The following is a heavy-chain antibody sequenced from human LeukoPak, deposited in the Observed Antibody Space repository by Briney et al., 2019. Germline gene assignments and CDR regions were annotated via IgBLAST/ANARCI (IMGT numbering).Heavy chain of an antibody. CDR2: IIPFLGTT. CDR1: GGVFTTYT. CDR3: AVRRGGNSGEYYFDY. Sequence: SVKVSCKASGGVFTTYTMSWVRQAPGQGLEWMGSIIPFLGTTNYAQKFQGRVTITADEPTRTAYMELSSLRSEDTAVYYCAVRRGGNSGEYYFDYWGQGTLVTVSS. V-gene: IGHV1-69*08. J-gene: IGHJ4*02. D-gene: IGHD4-23*01.